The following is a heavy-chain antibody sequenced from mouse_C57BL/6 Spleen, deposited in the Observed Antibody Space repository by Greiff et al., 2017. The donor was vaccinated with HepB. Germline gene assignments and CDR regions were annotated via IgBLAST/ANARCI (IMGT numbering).Heavy chain of an antibody. CDR3: ARLNKVVACFAY. V-gene: IGHV1-55*01. Sequence: QVQLQQPGAELVKPGASVKMSCKASGYSFTSYWITWVKQRPGQGLEWIGDIYPGSGSTNYNEKFKSKATLTVDTSSSTAYMQLRSLTSEDSAVYYGARLNKVVACFAYWGQGTLVTVSA. CDR2: IYPGSGST. CDR1: GYSFTSYW. D-gene: IGHD1-1*01. J-gene: IGHJ3*01.